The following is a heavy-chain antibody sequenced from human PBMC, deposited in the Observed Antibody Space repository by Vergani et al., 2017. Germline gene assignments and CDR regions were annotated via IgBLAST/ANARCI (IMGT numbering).Heavy chain of an antibody. CDR3: ARARKFRFGVVWENRFDP. J-gene: IGHJ5*02. CDR2: MNGDGDTI. D-gene: IGHD3-3*01. V-gene: IGHV3-74*01. CDR1: GFTFNEYW. Sequence: EVELVESGGGLVQPGGSLRLSCAASGFTFNEYWMHWARQVPGKGPVWVSGMNGDGDTISYADSVKGRFTISRDNAKNTLFLQMNSLRAEDTAVYYCARARKFRFGVVWENRFDPGGQGTLVTVSS.